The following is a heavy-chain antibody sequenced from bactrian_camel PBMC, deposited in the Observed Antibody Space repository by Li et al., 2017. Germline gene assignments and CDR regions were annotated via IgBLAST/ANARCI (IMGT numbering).Heavy chain of an antibody. CDR2: IDTDGST. CDR3: ATADYSSYPICDIEASEYNF. V-gene: IGHV3S55*01. D-gene: IGHD2*01. J-gene: IGHJ4*01. CDR1: GHTYTRYS. Sequence: HVQLVESGGGSVQAGGSLKLSCAASGHTYTRYSVAWYRQAPGKGRVGVAAIDTDGSTVYVDSVKGRFTISRNNAKNTLYLQMNSLKPEDTAMYYCATADYSSYPICDIEASEYNFWGKGTQVTVS.